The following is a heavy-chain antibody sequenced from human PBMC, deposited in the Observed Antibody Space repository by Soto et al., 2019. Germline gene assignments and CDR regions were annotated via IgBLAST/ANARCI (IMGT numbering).Heavy chain of an antibody. J-gene: IGHJ5*02. Sequence: EVQLVESGGALVQPGGSLRLSCAASGFTFGNSWMHWVRQAPGEGLEWVSRMNSDGSRTDYADSVKGRFTVSRDNAKNTLYLQMTSLRVEDTAVSYCAAAEVDHWGPGTLVTVSS. CDR3: AAAEVDH. D-gene: IGHD6-25*01. V-gene: IGHV3-74*01. CDR1: GFTFGNSW. CDR2: MNSDGSRT.